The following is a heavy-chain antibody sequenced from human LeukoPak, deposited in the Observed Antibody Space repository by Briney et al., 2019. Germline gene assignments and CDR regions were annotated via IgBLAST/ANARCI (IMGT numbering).Heavy chain of an antibody. V-gene: IGHV3-23*01. J-gene: IGHJ5*02. CDR2: ISGSGGST. D-gene: IGHD4-17*01. CDR1: GFTFSSYA. CDR3: AKGDYGDYVGWFDP. Sequence: GGSLRLSCAASGFTFSSYAMSWVRQAPGKGLEWVSAISGSGGSTYYADSVKGRFTISRDNSKNTLYLQMNSLRAEDTAVYYWAKGDYGDYVGWFDPWGQGTLVTVSS.